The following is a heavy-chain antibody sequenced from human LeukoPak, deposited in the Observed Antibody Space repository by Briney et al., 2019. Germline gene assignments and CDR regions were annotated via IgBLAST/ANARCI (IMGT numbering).Heavy chain of an antibody. D-gene: IGHD4-23*01. V-gene: IGHV3-48*03. CDR3: ARDRLNSYYYYYYMDV. J-gene: IGHJ6*03. CDR1: GFTFSSYE. Sequence: GGSLRLSCAASGFTFSSYEMNWVRQAPGKGLEWVSYISSSGSTIYYADSVKGRFTISRDNAKNSLYLQMNSLRAEGTAVYYCARDRLNSYYYYYYMDVWGKGTTVTISS. CDR2: ISSSGSTI.